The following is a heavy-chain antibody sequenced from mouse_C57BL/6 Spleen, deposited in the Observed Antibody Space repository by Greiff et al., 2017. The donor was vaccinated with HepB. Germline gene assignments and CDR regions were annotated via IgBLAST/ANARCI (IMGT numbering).Heavy chain of an antibody. CDR3: ARGTVVAPLGY. CDR2: INPNYGTT. J-gene: IGHJ2*01. D-gene: IGHD1-1*01. V-gene: IGHV1-39*01. CDR1: GYSFTDYK. Sequence: VHVKQSGPELVKPGASVKISCKASGYSFTDYKMNWVKQRNGKSLEWIGVINPNYGTTSYNQKFKGKATLTVDQSSSTAYMQLNSLTSEDSAVYYCARGTVVAPLGYWGQGTTLTVSS.